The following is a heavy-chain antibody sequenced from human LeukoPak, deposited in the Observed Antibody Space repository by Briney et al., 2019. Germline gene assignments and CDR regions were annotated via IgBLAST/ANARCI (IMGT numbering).Heavy chain of an antibody. D-gene: IGHD1-26*01. V-gene: IGHV1-69*05. J-gene: IGHJ4*02. CDR2: IIPIFGTA. Sequence: ASVKVSCKASGYTFSSYAISWVRQAPGQGLEWMGGIIPIFGTANYAQKFQGRVTITTDESTSTAYMELSSLRSEDTAVYYCAREAPYVGASTKYSGSYGGASYWGQGTLVTVSS. CDR1: GYTFSSYA. CDR3: AREAPYVGASTKYSGSYGGASY.